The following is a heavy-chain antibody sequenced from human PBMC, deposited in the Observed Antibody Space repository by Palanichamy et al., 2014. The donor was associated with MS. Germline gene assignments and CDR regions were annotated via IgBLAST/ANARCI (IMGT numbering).Heavy chain of an antibody. Sequence: EVQVLESGGGLVQPGGSLRLSCAASGLTFSSYAMSWVRQAPGKGLEWVSGISGSGGSTYYADSVKGRFTISRDNSKNTLYLQMNSLRAEDTAVYYCAKCISYTYATPVDSWGQGTLVTVSS. J-gene: IGHJ5*01. V-gene: IGHV3-23*01. CDR1: GLTFSSYA. D-gene: IGHD5-18*01. CDR3: AKCISYTYATPVDS. CDR2: ISGSGGST.